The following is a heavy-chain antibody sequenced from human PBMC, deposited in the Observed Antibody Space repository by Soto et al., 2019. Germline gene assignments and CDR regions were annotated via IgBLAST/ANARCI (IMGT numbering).Heavy chain of an antibody. CDR1: GGTFSSYA. J-gene: IGHJ4*02. Sequence: SVKVSCKASGGTFSSYAISWVRQAPGQGLEWMGGIIPIFGTANYAQKFQGRVTITAYTSASTAYMELISLRSEDTAFYYCARNWNYQEVFDYWGQGTLVTVSS. V-gene: IGHV1-69*06. CDR3: ARNWNYQEVFDY. D-gene: IGHD1-7*01. CDR2: IIPIFGTA.